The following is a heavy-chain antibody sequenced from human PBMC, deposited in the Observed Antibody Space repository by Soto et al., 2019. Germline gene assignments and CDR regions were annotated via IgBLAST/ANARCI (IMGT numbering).Heavy chain of an antibody. CDR2: INHSGST. J-gene: IGHJ5*02. D-gene: IGHD3-10*01. CDR3: AREGDYGSGTINWFDP. V-gene: IGHV4-34*01. Sequence: QVQLQQWGAGLLKPSETLSLTCAVYGGSFSGYYWSWIRQPPGKGLEWIGEINHSGSTNYNPSLKSRVTISVDTSKNQFSLKLSSVTAADTAVYYCAREGDYGSGTINWFDPWGQGTLVTVSS. CDR1: GGSFSGYY.